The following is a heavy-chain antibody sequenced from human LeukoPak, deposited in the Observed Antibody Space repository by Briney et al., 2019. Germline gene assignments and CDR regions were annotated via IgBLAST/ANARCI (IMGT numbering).Heavy chain of an antibody. D-gene: IGHD5-12*01. J-gene: IGHJ3*02. Sequence: SETLSLTCAVYGGSFSGYYWSWIRQPPGKGLEWIGEINHSGSTNYNPSLKSRVTISVDTSKNQFSLKLSSVTAADTAVYYCARRAGVATLLRAAFDIWGQGTMVTVSS. V-gene: IGHV4-34*01. CDR2: INHSGST. CDR1: GGSFSGYY. CDR3: ARRAGVATLLRAAFDI.